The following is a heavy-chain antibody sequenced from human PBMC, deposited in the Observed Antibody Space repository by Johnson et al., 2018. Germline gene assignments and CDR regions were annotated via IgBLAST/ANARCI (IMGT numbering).Heavy chain of an antibody. J-gene: IGHJ6*03. CDR2: ISWDSGNI. D-gene: IGHD3-16*01. CDR1: GFTFDVYA. CDR3: AKEIGGPPDYYCYYYMDV. V-gene: IGHV3-9*01. Sequence: VQLQESGGGLVQPGRSLRLSCAASGFTFDVYAMHWVRQVPGKGLEWVSGISWDSGNIAYADSVKGRFTISRGNAKNSLYLQMNSLRAEDTALYYCAKEIGGPPDYYCYYYMDVWGNGTTVTVSS.